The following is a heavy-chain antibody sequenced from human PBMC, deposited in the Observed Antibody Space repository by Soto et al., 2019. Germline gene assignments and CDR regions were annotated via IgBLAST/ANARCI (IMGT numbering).Heavy chain of an antibody. CDR3: ARHEGWTGPDQ. V-gene: IGHV4-4*02. CDR2: IFHDGNT. Sequence: SETLSLTCAVSGASIVSGGWWRWVRQPPGKGLEWIAEIFHDGNTNYSPSLKSRVTRSVDKSQNRFSLNVYSVTAADTAVYYCARHEGWTGPDQWGQGTLVTVSS. CDR1: GASIVSGGW. J-gene: IGHJ5*02. D-gene: IGHD2-8*02.